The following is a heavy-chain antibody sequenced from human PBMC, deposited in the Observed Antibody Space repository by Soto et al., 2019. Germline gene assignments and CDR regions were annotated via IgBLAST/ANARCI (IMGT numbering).Heavy chain of an antibody. D-gene: IGHD2-2*01. CDR2: IIPIFGTA. J-gene: IGHJ4*02. CDR1: GGTFSSYA. CDR3: ARPSCSSTSCPPSY. V-gene: IGHV1-69*01. Sequence: QVQLVQSGAEVKKPGSSVKVSCKASGGTFSSYAISWVRQAPGQGLEWMGGIIPIFGTANYAQKFPGRVTITADESTSTAYMELSSLRSEDTAVYYCARPSCSSTSCPPSYWGQGTLVTVSS.